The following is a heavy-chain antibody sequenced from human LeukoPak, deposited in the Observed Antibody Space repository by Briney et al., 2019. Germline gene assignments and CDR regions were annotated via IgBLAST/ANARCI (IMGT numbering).Heavy chain of an antibody. CDR1: GFTFSSCW. D-gene: IGHD1-7*01. Sequence: GGSLRLSCAASGFTFSSCWMHWVRQAPGKGLVWVSRINSDGSSTNYAESVKGRFTISRDNSKNTLYLQMNSLRAEDTAVYYCAKRRGLELLYYYYMDVWGKGTTVTVSS. CDR2: INSDGSST. J-gene: IGHJ6*03. CDR3: AKRRGLELLYYYYMDV. V-gene: IGHV3-74*01.